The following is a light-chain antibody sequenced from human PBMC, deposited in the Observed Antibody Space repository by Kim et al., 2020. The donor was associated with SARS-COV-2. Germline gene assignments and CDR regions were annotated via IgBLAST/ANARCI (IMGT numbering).Light chain of an antibody. CDR1: NIGSKS. CDR3: QVCDSGVV. J-gene: IGLJ2*01. V-gene: IGLV3-21*04. Sequence: VSVAPGKTARITCGGNNIGSKSVHWYQQKPGQAPVLVIYYDSDRPSGIPERFSGSNSGNTATLTISRVESGDEADYYCQVCDSGVVFGGGTQLTVL. CDR2: YDS.